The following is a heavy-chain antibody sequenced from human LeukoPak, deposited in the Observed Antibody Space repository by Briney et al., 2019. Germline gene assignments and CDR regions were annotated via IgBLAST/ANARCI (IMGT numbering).Heavy chain of an antibody. V-gene: IGHV1-69*06. D-gene: IGHD3-9*01. Sequence: SVKVSCKASGGTFSSYAISWVRQAPGQGLEWMGGIIPIFGTANYAQKFQGRVTITADKSTSTAYMELSSLRSGDTAVYYCARDGYYDTAGDYWGQGTLVTVSS. J-gene: IGHJ4*02. CDR2: IIPIFGTA. CDR1: GGTFSSYA. CDR3: ARDGYYDTAGDY.